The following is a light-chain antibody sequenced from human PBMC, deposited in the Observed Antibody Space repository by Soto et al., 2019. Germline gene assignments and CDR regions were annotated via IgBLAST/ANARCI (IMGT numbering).Light chain of an antibody. V-gene: IGLV4-69*01. CDR3: QTWGTGIHYV. CDR1: SGHSSYA. J-gene: IGLJ1*01. CDR2: LNSDGSH. Sequence: QSVLTQSPSASASLGASVKLTCTLSSGHSSYAIAWHQQQPEKGPRYLMKLNSDGSHSKGDGIPDGFSGSSSGAERYLTISSLQSEDEADYYCQTWGTGIHYVFGTGTKLTVL.